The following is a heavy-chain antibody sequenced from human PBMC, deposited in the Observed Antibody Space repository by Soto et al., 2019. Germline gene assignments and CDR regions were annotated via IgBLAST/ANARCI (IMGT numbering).Heavy chain of an antibody. J-gene: IGHJ6*02. CDR1: GFTFSDYY. CDR2: ISSSSSYT. V-gene: IGHV3-11*06. D-gene: IGHD3-10*01. CDR3: AREKLDGLVYYGMDV. Sequence: GGSLRLSCAASGFTFSDYYMSWIRQAPGKGLEWVSYISSSSSYTNYADSVKGRFTISRDNAKNSLYLQMNSLRAEDTAVYYCAREKLDGLVYYGMDVWGQGTTVTVSS.